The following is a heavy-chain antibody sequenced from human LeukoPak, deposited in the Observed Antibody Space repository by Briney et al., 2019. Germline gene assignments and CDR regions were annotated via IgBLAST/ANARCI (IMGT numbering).Heavy chain of an antibody. Sequence: PGGSLRLSCAASGFTFSSYAMSWVRQAPGNWLEWVSAISGSGGSTYYADSVKGRFTISRDNSKNTLYLQMNSLRAEDTAVYYCAKAVRLGYYYGMDVWGQGTTVTVSS. CDR1: GFTFSSYA. CDR3: AKAVRLGYYYGMDV. V-gene: IGHV3-23*01. J-gene: IGHJ6*02. D-gene: IGHD3-10*01. CDR2: ISGSGGST.